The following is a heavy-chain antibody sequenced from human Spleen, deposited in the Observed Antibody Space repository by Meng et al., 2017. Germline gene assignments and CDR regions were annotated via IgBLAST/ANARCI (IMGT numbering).Heavy chain of an antibody. CDR3: VRSSGWVRTGFDP. V-gene: IGHV4-39*01. D-gene: IGHD6-19*01. CDR1: GGSISTSGYY. J-gene: IGHJ5*02. CDR2: IGHSGTT. Sequence: QPQLQESGPGLVKPSEGLSLTCSVSGGSISTSGYYWGWIRQPPGKGLEWIGSIGHSGTTYYTPSLRRRVTVSIDTSKNQFSLEVTSVTAADTAVYYCVRSSGWVRTGFDPWGQGTLVTVSS.